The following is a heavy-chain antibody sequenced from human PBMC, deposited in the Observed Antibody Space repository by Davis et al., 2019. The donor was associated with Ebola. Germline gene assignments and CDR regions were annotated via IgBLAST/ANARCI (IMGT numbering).Heavy chain of an antibody. CDR3: ARGPLPGYSYFSLDF. J-gene: IGHJ4*02. Sequence: PGGSLRLSCAASGFTFRNAWMNWVRQAPGKGLEWISYIFGSGSPKYYADSVTGRFSISRDNVKNSLYLEMNSLRAEDTAVYYCARGPLPGYSYFSLDFWGRGTLVTVSS. CDR1: GFTFRNAW. D-gene: IGHD5-18*01. CDR2: IFGSGSPK. V-gene: IGHV3-48*04.